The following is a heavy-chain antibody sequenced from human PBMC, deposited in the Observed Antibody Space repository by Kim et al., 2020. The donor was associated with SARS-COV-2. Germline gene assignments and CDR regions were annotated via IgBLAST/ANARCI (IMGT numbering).Heavy chain of an antibody. D-gene: IGHD5-18*01. CDR3: ARDRLRLPYYYYYYYGMDV. J-gene: IGHJ6*02. CDR1: GFTFSSYS. Sequence: GGSLRLSCAASGFTFSSYSMNWVRQAPGKGLEWVSSISSSSSYIYYADSVKGRFTISRDNAKNSLYLQMNSLRAEDTAVYYCARDRLRLPYYYYYYYGMDVWGQGTTVTVSS. CDR2: ISSSSSYI. V-gene: IGHV3-21*01.